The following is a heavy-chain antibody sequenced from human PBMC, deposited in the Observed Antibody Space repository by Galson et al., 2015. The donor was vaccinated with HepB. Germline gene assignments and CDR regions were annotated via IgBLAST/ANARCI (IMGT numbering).Heavy chain of an antibody. CDR3: ARFSFYDNSVSFYGAPN. J-gene: IGHJ4*02. Sequence: SGKVSCKASGGTFNNYAVSWVRQAPGQGLEWMGRIIPDLGMANYAQKFQGRVTITADKSTRTAYMELSSLRSEDTAVYYCARFSFYDNSVSFYGAPNGGQGTLGAVAS. V-gene: IGHV1-69*04. CDR1: GGTFNNYA. CDR2: IIPDLGMA. D-gene: IGHD3-22*01.